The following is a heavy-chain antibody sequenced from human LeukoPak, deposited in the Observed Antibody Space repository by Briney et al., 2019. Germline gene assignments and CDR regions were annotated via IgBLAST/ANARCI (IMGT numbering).Heavy chain of an antibody. D-gene: IGHD3-3*01. CDR1: GYTFTSYG. CDR2: ISAYNGNT. CDR3: ARGDVLRFLEWSPYSGDYYYYMDV. Sequence: ASVKVSCKASGYTFTSYGISWVRQAPGQGLEWMGWISAYNGNTNYAQKLQGRVTMTTDTSTSTAYMELRSLRSDDTAVYYCARGDVLRFLEWSPYSGDYYYYMDVWGKGTTVTVSS. V-gene: IGHV1-18*01. J-gene: IGHJ6*03.